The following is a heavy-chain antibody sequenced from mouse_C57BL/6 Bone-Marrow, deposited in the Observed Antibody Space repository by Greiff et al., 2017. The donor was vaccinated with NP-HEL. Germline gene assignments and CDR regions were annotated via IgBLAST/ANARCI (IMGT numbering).Heavy chain of an antibody. J-gene: IGHJ4*01. CDR1: GYTFTGYW. CDR2: ILPGSGST. Sequence: VQLVESGAELMKPGASVKLSCKATGYTFTGYWIEWVKQRPGHGLEWIGEILPGSGSTKYNEKFKGKATFTADTASNSACMVLSSLTTEASAIYYCARSGSYSYYRRGCAMDYWGQGTAVTVSS. CDR3: ARSGSYSYYRRGCAMDY. D-gene: IGHD2-12*01. V-gene: IGHV1-9*01.